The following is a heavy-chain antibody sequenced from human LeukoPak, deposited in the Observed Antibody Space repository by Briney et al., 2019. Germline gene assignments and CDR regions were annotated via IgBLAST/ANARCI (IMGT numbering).Heavy chain of an antibody. Sequence: PGGSLRLSCAASGFTFSSYAMSWVRQAPGKGLEWVSAISGSADNTYYADSVKGRFTISRDNSKNTLYLQMNSLRAEDTAVYYCARENYGDYGNDYWGQGTLVTVSS. D-gene: IGHD4-17*01. CDR2: ISGSADNT. CDR1: GFTFSSYA. J-gene: IGHJ4*02. CDR3: ARENYGDYGNDY. V-gene: IGHV3-23*01.